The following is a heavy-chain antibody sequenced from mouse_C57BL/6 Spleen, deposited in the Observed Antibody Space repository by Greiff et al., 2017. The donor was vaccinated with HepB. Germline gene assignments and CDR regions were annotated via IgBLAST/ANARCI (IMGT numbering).Heavy chain of an antibody. V-gene: IGHV1-69*01. D-gene: IGHD3-3*01. J-gene: IGHJ1*03. CDR3: ARKGPGYFDV. CDR1: GYTFTSYW. CDR2: IDPSDSYT. Sequence: VQLQQPGAELVMPGASVKLSCKASGYTFTSYWMHWVKQRPGQGLEWIGEIDPSDSYTNYNQKFKGKSTLTVDKSSSTAYMQLSSLTSEDSAVYYCARKGPGYFDVWGTGTTVTVSS.